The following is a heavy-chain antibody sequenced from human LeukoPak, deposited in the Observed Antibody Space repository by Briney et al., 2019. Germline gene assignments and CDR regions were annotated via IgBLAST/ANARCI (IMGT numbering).Heavy chain of an antibody. J-gene: IGHJ4*02. Sequence: GASVTVSCKASGYTLSSYSISWVRQAPGQGLEWMGWISVYNGNTTYAQKFQGRVIMTTETSTSTAYMDLRSLRSDDTTVYYCARAQYDSGWRSHRLYIDGWGQGTLVTVSS. V-gene: IGHV1-18*01. D-gene: IGHD3-16*02. CDR3: ARAQYDSGWRSHRLYIDG. CDR2: ISVYNGNT. CDR1: GYTLSSYS.